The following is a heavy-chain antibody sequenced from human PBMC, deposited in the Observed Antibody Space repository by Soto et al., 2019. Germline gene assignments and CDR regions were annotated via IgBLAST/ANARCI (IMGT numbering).Heavy chain of an antibody. D-gene: IGHD1-26*01. V-gene: IGHV1-69*01. CDR3: ARNGTYSSSLSQYSGMDV. Sequence: VQLVQSGAEVKEPGSSVRVSCKASGGTFDTFIMNWVRQTPGQGLEWMGGIVPMLGTPTYAEKFKGRVTISATGSTSTMYMEVTSLRSEDTAIYYCARNGTYSSSLSQYSGMDVWGQGTTVTVSS. CDR2: IVPMLGTP. J-gene: IGHJ6*02. CDR1: GGTFDTFI.